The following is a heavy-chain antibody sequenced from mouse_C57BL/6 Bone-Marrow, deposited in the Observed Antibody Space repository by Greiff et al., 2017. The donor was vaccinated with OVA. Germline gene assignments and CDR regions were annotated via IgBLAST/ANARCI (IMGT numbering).Heavy chain of an antibody. CDR3: ARALITTVGFAD. CDR2: ISSGSSTI. CDR1: GFTFSDYG. D-gene: IGHD1-1*01. Sequence: EVQLMESGGGLVKPGGSLKLSCAASGFTFSDYGMHWVRQAPEKGLEWVAYISSGSSTIYYADTVKGRFTLSRDNTKNTRLLQMNSLRSEDTAVDYYARALITTVGFADWGQGTLVTVSA. V-gene: IGHV5-17*01. J-gene: IGHJ3*01.